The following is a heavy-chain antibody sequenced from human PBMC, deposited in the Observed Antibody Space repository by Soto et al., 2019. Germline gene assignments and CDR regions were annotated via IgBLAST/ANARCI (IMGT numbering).Heavy chain of an antibody. Sequence: GGSLRLSWAASAFTFSDYYMSLIRHAPGKGLEWVSYISSSGSTIYYADSVKGRFTISRDNAKNSLYLQMNSLRAEDTAVYYCARVSLWFGELFTHMDVCGKGTTVTGSS. J-gene: IGHJ6*03. D-gene: IGHD3-10*01. CDR3: ARVSLWFGELFTHMDV. CDR1: AFTFSDYY. CDR2: ISSSGSTI. V-gene: IGHV3-11*01.